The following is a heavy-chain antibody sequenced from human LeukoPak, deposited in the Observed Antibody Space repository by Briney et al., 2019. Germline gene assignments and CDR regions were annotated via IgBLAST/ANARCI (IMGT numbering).Heavy chain of an antibody. D-gene: IGHD3-16*01. Sequence: PGRSRRLSCAASGFTLSSYTMHWVRQAPGKGLEWLTLMSYDGKNEYYADSVKGRLTISRDKPKNTLYLQMNSLRREDTAIYYCAAGFGSLDSWGPGTLVTVSS. CDR1: GFTLSSYT. J-gene: IGHJ4*02. CDR3: AAGFGSLDS. CDR2: MSYDGKNE. V-gene: IGHV3-30*01.